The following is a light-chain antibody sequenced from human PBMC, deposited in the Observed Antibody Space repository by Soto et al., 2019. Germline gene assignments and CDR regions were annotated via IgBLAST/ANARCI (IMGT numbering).Light chain of an antibody. CDR2: NNN. V-gene: IGLV1-44*01. Sequence: QSVLTQPPSASGTPGQRFTISCSGSSSNIGSHVVYWYQQLAGTAPKLLMYNNNQRPSGVPDRFSGSKSGTSASLAISGLQSEDEADYYCAVWDDSLDGWVFGGGTKLTVL. CDR1: SSNIGSHV. J-gene: IGLJ3*02. CDR3: AVWDDSLDGWV.